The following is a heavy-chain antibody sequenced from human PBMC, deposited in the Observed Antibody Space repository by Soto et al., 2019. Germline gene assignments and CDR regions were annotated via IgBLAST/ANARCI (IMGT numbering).Heavy chain of an antibody. D-gene: IGHD6-19*01. Sequence: EVQLVESGGGLVQPGGSLRLSCAASGLTFSSYWMTWVRQAPGKGLEWVANINQDGSEKYYVDSVKGRFTISRDNAKNSLYLQMNSLRAEDTAVYYCARGGSAWHEVAYWGQGTLVTVSS. J-gene: IGHJ4*02. CDR2: INQDGSEK. CDR1: GLTFSSYW. CDR3: ARGGSAWHEVAY. V-gene: IGHV3-7*01.